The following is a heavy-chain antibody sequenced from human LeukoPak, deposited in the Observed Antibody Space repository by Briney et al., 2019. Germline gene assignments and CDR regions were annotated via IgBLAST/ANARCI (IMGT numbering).Heavy chain of an antibody. J-gene: IGHJ4*02. V-gene: IGHV3-30*02. Sequence: PGGSLRLSCAASGFIFSSYGMHWVRQAPGKGLEWVAFTRYDGRNKYYADSVKGRFTISRDNSKNTLYLQMNSLRGEDTAVYYCAKDSLRERIVGSTTRGVNDYWGQGTLVTVSS. CDR2: TRYDGRNK. CDR3: AKDSLRERIVGSTTRGVNDY. D-gene: IGHD1-26*01. CDR1: GFIFSSYG.